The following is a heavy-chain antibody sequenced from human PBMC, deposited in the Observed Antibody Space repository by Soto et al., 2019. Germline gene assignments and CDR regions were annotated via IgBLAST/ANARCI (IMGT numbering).Heavy chain of an antibody. V-gene: IGHV1-2*02. D-gene: IGHD6-6*01. Sequence: ASAEVSCKDSGYTLPGYYMHWVRQAPGQGLEWMGWINPNSGGTNYAQKFQGRVTMTRDTSISTAYMELSRLRSDDTAVYYCASSIAARPAVYWGQGTLVTVSS. J-gene: IGHJ4*02. CDR3: ASSIAARPAVY. CDR2: INPNSGGT. CDR1: GYTLPGYY.